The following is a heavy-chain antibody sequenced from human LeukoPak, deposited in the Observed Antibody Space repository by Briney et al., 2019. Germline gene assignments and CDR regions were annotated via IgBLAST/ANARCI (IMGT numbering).Heavy chain of an antibody. J-gene: IGHJ4*02. CDR2: ISSSGSTI. CDR1: GLTFSDYY. Sequence: GGSLRLSCAASGLTFSDYYMSWIRQAPGKGLEWASNISSSGSTIYYADSVKGRFTISRDNAKNSLYLQMNSLRAEDTAVYYCASQTPSYYDFWSAYWGQGTLVTVSS. V-gene: IGHV3-11*01. D-gene: IGHD3-3*01. CDR3: ASQTPSYYDFWSAY.